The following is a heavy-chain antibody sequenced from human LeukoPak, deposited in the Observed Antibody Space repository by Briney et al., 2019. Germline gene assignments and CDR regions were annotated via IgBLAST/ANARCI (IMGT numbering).Heavy chain of an antibody. CDR3: ARGERGLDFDY. D-gene: IGHD1-1*01. CDR1: GYTFTSYG. J-gene: IGHJ4*02. CDR2: ISHYNGNT. V-gene: IGHV1-18*01. Sequence: ASVLVSCKASGYTFTSYGISWVRQAPGQGLGWMGWISHYNGNTNYAQKLQGRVTMTTDTSTSTVYMELRSLRSDDTAVYYCARGERGLDFDYWGQGTLVTVSS.